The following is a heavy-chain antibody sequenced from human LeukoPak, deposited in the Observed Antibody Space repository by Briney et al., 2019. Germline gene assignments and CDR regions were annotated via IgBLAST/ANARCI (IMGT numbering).Heavy chain of an antibody. CDR3: ARDVASRLGARTNAFDI. Sequence: PGGSLRLSCAASGFTFSSYAMHWVRQAPGKGLEWVAVISYDGSNKYYADSVKGRFTISRDNSKNTLYLQMNSLRAEDTAVYYCARDVASRLGARTNAFDIWGQGTMVTVSS. CDR1: GFTFSSYA. CDR2: ISYDGSNK. D-gene: IGHD1-26*01. V-gene: IGHV3-30-3*01. J-gene: IGHJ3*02.